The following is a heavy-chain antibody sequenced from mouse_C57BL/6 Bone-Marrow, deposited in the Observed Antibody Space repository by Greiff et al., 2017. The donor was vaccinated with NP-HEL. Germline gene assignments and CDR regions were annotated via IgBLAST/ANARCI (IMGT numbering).Heavy chain of an antibody. Sequence: EVKLVESGGGLVQPKGSLKLSCAASGFNFNTYAMHWVRQAPGKGLEWVARIRSKRSNYATYYADSVKDRFTISRDDSQSMLYLQMNNLKSEDPAMYYCVRVLLQGTFFDYWGQGTTLTVSS. CDR3: VRVLLQGTFFDY. J-gene: IGHJ2*01. V-gene: IGHV10-3*01. CDR1: GFNFNTYA. D-gene: IGHD2-3*01. CDR2: IRSKRSNYAT.